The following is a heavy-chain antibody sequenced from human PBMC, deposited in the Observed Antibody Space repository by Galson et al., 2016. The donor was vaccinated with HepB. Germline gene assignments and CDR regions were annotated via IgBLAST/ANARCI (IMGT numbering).Heavy chain of an antibody. J-gene: IGHJ5*02. CDR3: ARSRPGSNWFDP. Sequence: SLRLSCAASGFTLSAYWMHWVRQAPGKGLVWVSRVSNDGLRTTYADSVNGRFTISRDNARTTLHLQMNSLRVEDTAVYYCARSRPGSNWFDPWGQGTLVTVAS. V-gene: IGHV3-74*01. CDR1: GFTLSAYW. CDR2: VSNDGLRT. D-gene: IGHD6-25*01.